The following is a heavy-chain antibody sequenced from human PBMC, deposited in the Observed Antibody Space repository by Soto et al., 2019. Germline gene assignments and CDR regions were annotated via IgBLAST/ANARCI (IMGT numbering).Heavy chain of an antibody. D-gene: IGHD6-13*01. Sequence: QVQLVESGGGVVQPGRSLRLSCAASGFTFSSYGMHWVRQAPGKGLEWVAVIWYDGSNKYYADSVKRRFTISRDNSKNTRYLKMNSLRAEDTAVYYCARDQAGHWYFDHWGRGTLVTVSS. V-gene: IGHV3-33*01. J-gene: IGHJ2*01. CDR1: GFTFSSYG. CDR2: IWYDGSNK. CDR3: ARDQAGHWYFDH.